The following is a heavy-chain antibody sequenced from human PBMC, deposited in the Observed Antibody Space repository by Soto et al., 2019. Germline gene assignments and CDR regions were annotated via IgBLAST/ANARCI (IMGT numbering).Heavy chain of an antibody. CDR2: IYYSGST. J-gene: IGHJ4*02. CDR3: ATWTYYDSSGYYYFDP. CDR1: GGSISSGDYY. V-gene: IGHV4-30-4*01. D-gene: IGHD3-22*01. Sequence: PSETLSLTCTVSGGSISSGDYYWSWIRQPPGKGLEWIGYIYYSGSTYYNPSLKSRVTISVDTSKNQFSLKLSSVTAADTAVYYCATWTYYDSSGYYYFDPWGRGTLVTVSS.